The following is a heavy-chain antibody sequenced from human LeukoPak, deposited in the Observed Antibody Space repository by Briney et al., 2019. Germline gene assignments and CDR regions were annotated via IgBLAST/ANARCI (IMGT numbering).Heavy chain of an antibody. Sequence: SSETLSLTCTVSDDSVSSSRYYWTWIRQPPGKGLEWIGYIYHGSATYNPSLESRVTLSMDTSKNQYSLKMTSVTAADTAVYYCAREGGRQWLVSGALDSWGQGTLVTGSS. CDR1: DDSVSSSRYY. V-gene: IGHV4-61*01. D-gene: IGHD6-19*01. CDR2: IYHGSA. J-gene: IGHJ5*01. CDR3: AREGGRQWLVSGALDS.